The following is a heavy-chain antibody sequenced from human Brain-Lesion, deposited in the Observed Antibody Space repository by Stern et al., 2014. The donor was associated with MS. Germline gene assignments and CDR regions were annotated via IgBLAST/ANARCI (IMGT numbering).Heavy chain of an antibody. Sequence: VQLVQSGPGLVKPSETLSLTCTVSGGSISSSTYYWAWLRQPPGKGLEWIGNIYYSGFTYYNPSLKSPVTISVDMSKNQFSLKLSSVTAADTAIYYCARHDSVPRPSQLYSARDRGPGYFDYWGQGTLVTVSS. CDR2: IYYSGFT. V-gene: IGHV4-39*01. D-gene: IGHD1-26*01. J-gene: IGHJ4*02. CDR3: ARHDSVPRPSQLYSARDRGPGYFDY. CDR1: GGSISSSTYY.